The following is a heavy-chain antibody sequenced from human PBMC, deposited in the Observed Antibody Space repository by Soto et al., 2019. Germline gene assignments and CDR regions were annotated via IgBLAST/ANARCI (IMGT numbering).Heavy chain of an antibody. CDR3: ARQYCISTSCYVGSDF. D-gene: IGHD2-2*01. V-gene: IGHV5-51*01. CDR2: IYPGDSDT. CDR1: GYSFTSYW. J-gene: IGHJ4*02. Sequence: PGESLKISCKGSGYSFTSYWIGWVRQMPGKGLEWMGIIYPGDSDTRYSPSFQGQVTISADKSISTAYLQWSSLEASDTAMYYCARQYCISTSCYVGSDFWGQGTLVTVSS.